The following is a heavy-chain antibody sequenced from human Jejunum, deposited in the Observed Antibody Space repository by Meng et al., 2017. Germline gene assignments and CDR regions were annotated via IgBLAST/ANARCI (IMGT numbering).Heavy chain of an antibody. Sequence: QVQLQHSGGGVKEPGASVKVSCPASGYTFTDYYIHWVRQSPGQGLEWMGRIQPDSGVTSFAQKFRGRLTLTRDTSINTAYMDLSTLTSDDTAVYYCARVEAPEDDYWGQGTLVTVSS. CDR2: IQPDSGVT. J-gene: IGHJ4*02. CDR3: ARVEAPEDDY. CDR1: GYTFTDYY. V-gene: IGHV1-2*06.